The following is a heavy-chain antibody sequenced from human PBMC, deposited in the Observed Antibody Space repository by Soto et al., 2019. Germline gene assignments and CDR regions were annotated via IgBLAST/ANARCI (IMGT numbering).Heavy chain of an antibody. CDR3: ARVVPNGYSDY. V-gene: IGHV4-59*01. CDR1: GGSISSYY. J-gene: IGHJ4*02. D-gene: IGHD5-12*01. CDR2: ISYSGST. Sequence: PSETLSLTCTVSGGSISSYYWSWIRQPPGRGLEWIGYISYSGSTNYNPSLKSRVTISVDTSKNHFSLKLSSVTAADTAVYYCARVVPNGYSDYWGQGTLVTVSS.